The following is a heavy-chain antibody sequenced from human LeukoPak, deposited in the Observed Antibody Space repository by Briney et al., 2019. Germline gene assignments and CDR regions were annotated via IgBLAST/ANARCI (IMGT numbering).Heavy chain of an antibody. CDR3: ARVQTGSYTLVGHMDV. Sequence: PGGSLRLSCAASGFTFSGYTMSWVRQAPGKGLEWVSSISRSSSYIYYADSVKGRFTVSRDNARNSHFLQMNSLRAEDTAVYYCARVQTGSYTLVGHMDVWGKGTTVTVS. V-gene: IGHV3-21*01. D-gene: IGHD3-9*01. CDR1: GFTFSGYT. J-gene: IGHJ6*03. CDR2: ISRSSSYI.